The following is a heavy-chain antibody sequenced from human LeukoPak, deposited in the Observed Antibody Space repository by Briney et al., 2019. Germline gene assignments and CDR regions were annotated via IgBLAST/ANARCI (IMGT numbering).Heavy chain of an antibody. V-gene: IGHV4-31*03. Sequence: SETLSLTCNVSGGPISSGNYYWSWIRQHPGKGLEWIGYIYNSGSAYYNPSLKSRVIISVDTSTNQFSLKLSSMTAADTAVYYCARDGGGGSGSYARYSEYWGQGTLVTVSS. D-gene: IGHD3-10*01. CDR3: ARDGGGGSGSYARYSEY. CDR2: IYNSGSA. CDR1: GGPISSGNYY. J-gene: IGHJ4*02.